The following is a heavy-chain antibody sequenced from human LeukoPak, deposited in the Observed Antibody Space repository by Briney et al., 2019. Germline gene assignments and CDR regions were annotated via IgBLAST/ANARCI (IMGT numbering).Heavy chain of an antibody. D-gene: IGHD3-16*02. CDR1: GFTFSDYY. CDR3: ARERLGELSYHDY. J-gene: IGHJ4*02. Sequence: GGSLRLSCAASGFTFSDYYMSWIRQPPGKGLEWVSYISSSSSYINYADPVKGRFTISRDNAKNSPYQQMNSLRADDTAVYYCARERLGELSYHDYWGRGTLVSVSS. CDR2: ISSSSSYI. V-gene: IGHV3-11*05.